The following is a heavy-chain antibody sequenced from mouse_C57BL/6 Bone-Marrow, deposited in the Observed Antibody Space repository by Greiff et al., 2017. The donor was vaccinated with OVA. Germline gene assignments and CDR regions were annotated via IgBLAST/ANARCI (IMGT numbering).Heavy chain of an antibody. CDR1: GYTFTNYW. CDR2: IYPGGGYT. Sequence: QVHVKQSGAELVRPGTSVKMSCKASGYTFTNYWIGWAKQRPGHGLEWIGDIYPGGGYTNYNEKFKGKATLTADKSSSTAYMQFSSLTSEDSAIYYCAILDGYYFDYWGQGTTLTVSS. V-gene: IGHV1-63*01. J-gene: IGHJ2*01. CDR3: AILDGYYFDY. D-gene: IGHD2-3*01.